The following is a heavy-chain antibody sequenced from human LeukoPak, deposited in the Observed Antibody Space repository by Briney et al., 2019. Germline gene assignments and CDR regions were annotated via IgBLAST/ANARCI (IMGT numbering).Heavy chain of an antibody. J-gene: IGHJ3*02. CDR2: IYPGDSDT. CDR1: GYSFTSYW. V-gene: IGHV5-51*01. CDR3: ASPYYYGSGSYNDVFDI. D-gene: IGHD3-10*01. Sequence: GESLKISCKGSGYSFTSYWIGWLRQMPGKGLDWMGIIYPGDSDTRYSPSFQGQVTISADKSISTAYLQWSSLKASDTAMYFCASPYYYGSGSYNDVFDIWGQGTMVTVSS.